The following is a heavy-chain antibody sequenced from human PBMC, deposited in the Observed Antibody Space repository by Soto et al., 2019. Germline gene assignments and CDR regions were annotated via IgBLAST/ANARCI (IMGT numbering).Heavy chain of an antibody. Sequence: GGSLRLSCAASGFSFSTYLMSWVRQAPGKGLEWVANIKQGGNEKFYVDSVKGRFTISRDNDKKSLYLQMDSLRVEDTAVYYCVGALTYEVPYYYYGMDVWGQGTTVTV. CDR1: GFSFSTYL. J-gene: IGHJ6*02. D-gene: IGHD3-16*01. V-gene: IGHV3-7*01. CDR2: IKQGGNEK. CDR3: VGALTYEVPYYYYGMDV.